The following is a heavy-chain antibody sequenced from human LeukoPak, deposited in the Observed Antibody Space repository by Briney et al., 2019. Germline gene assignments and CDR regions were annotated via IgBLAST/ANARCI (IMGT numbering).Heavy chain of an antibody. D-gene: IGHD3-22*01. CDR2: ISSSSSYI. CDR1: GFTLSSYS. Sequence: GGSLRLSCAASGFTLSSYSMNWVRRAPGKGLEWVSSISSSSSYIYYADSVKGRFTISRDNAKNSLYVQMDSLRAEDTAVYYCARGDSSGYVCDYWGQGTLVTVSS. V-gene: IGHV3-21*06. CDR3: ARGDSSGYVCDY. J-gene: IGHJ4*02.